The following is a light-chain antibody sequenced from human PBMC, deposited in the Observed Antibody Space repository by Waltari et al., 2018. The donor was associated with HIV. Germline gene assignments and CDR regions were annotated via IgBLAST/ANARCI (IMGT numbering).Light chain of an antibody. CDR3: QQYYTYWLT. J-gene: IGKJ4*01. CDR2: DTS. Sequence: AIRMTQSPSSFSASVGDRVTITCRASQGISTYLAWYQQKPGKAPELLIYDTSTLQSGVPSRFGGSGSGTDFTLTISRLQSEDFATYFCQQYYTYWLTFGGGTKVDI. CDR1: QGISTY. V-gene: IGKV1-8*01.